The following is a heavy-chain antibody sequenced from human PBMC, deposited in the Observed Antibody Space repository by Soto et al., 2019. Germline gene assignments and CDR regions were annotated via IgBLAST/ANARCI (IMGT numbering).Heavy chain of an antibody. V-gene: IGHV6-1*01. J-gene: IGHJ4*02. Sequence: SQTLSLTCAISGDSVSSKSAAWNWIRQSPSRGLEWLGRTYYRSKWYNEYAVAVKGRITVNPDTSKNQFSLQLSSVTPEDTAVYYCARPTSVFDYWGQGTQVTVSS. CDR2: TYYRSKWYN. CDR3: ARPTSVFDY. CDR1: GDSVSSKSAA.